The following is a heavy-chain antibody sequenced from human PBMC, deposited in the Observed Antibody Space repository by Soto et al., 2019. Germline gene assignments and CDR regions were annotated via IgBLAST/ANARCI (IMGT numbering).Heavy chain of an antibody. Sequence: ASVKVSCKASGYTFTSYAMHWVRQAPGQRLEWMGWINAGNGNTKYSQTFQGRVTITRDTSASTGYMELSSLRSEDTAVYYCATGGVLLWVEWFPYGDYCHGMDVWGQGTTVTVS. CDR1: GYTFTSYA. CDR2: INAGNGNT. CDR3: ATGGVLLWVEWFPYGDYCHGMDV. J-gene: IGHJ6*02. V-gene: IGHV1-3*01. D-gene: IGHD3-3*01.